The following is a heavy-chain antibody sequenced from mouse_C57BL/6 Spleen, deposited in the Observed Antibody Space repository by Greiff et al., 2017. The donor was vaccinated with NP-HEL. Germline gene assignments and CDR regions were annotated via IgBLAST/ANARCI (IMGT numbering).Heavy chain of an antibody. J-gene: IGHJ4*01. CDR1: GFTFSDYY. CDR2: INYDGSST. CDR3: ARDADGYFLMDY. D-gene: IGHD2-3*01. Sequence: EVKLMESEGGLVQPGSSMKLSCTASGFTFSDYYMAWVRQVPEKGLEWVANINYDGSSTYYLDSLKSRFIISRDNAKNILYLQMSSLKSEDTATYYCARDADGYFLMDYWGQGTSVTVSS. V-gene: IGHV5-16*01.